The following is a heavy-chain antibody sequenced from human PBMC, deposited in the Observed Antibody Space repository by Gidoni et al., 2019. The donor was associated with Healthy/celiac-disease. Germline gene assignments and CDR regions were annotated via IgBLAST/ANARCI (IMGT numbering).Heavy chain of an antibody. CDR1: GYTFTSYD. Sequence: QAQLVQSGEEVKQPGASVQVSCKASGYTFTSYDLTWRRQATGQGLEWMGWMNPNSGNTGYAQTFQGRVTMTRNTSISTAYMQLSSLRSEDTAVYYCARGQLAAAGRGYWGQGTLVTVSS. D-gene: IGHD6-13*01. V-gene: IGHV1-8*01. CDR3: ARGQLAAAGRGY. J-gene: IGHJ4*02. CDR2: MNPNSGNT.